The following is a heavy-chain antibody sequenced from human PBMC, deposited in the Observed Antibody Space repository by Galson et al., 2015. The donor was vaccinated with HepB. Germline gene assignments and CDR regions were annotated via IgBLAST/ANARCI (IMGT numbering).Heavy chain of an antibody. J-gene: IGHJ4*02. CDR3: TTVRADGG. CDR1: GFTFNNAW. D-gene: IGHD3-10*01. Sequence: SLRLSCAASGFTFNNAWINWVRQAPGKGLERVGRILTNTDSGTTAYAAPVKGRFTISTDHSKSTVYLQMNSLNTEDTAVYYCTTVRADGGWGQGTLVAVSS. V-gene: IGHV3-15*07. CDR2: ILTNTDSGTT.